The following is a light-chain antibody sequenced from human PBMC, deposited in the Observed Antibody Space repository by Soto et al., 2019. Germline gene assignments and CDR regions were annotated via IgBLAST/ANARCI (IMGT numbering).Light chain of an antibody. V-gene: IGKV3-15*01. CDR1: ESVSIN. Sequence: EIVMTQSPATLSVSPGERVTLACRASESVSINLAWFQQKPGQAPRLLIYGASTRATGTPARFSGSGSGTEFTLTISSLQSEDFAVYFCQQYNNWPPLTFGQGTKVDIK. CDR3: QQYNNWPPLT. CDR2: GAS. J-gene: IGKJ1*01.